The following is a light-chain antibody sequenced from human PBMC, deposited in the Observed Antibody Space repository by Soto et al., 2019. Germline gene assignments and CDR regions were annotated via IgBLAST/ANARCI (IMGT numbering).Light chain of an antibody. Sequence: EIVLTQSPATLSLSPGERATLSCRASQSISTYLEWYQQKPGQAPRLLIYDASKRVTGIPARFSGSGSGTDFPLTISSLEPEDFAVYYCQQHLNALSFGGGTKVEIK. J-gene: IGKJ4*01. CDR3: QQHLNALS. CDR2: DAS. CDR1: QSISTY. V-gene: IGKV3-11*01.